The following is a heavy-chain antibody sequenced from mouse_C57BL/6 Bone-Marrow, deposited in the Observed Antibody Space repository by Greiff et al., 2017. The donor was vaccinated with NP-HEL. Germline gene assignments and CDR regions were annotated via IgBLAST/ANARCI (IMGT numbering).Heavy chain of an antibody. CDR3: EREGYYGSSHGAWFAY. CDR2: IDPNSGGT. D-gene: IGHD1-1*01. J-gene: IGHJ3*01. CDR1: GYTFTSYW. V-gene: IGHV1-72*01. Sequence: VQLQQPGAELVKPGASVKLSCKASGYTFTSYWMHWVQQRPGRGLEWIGRIDPNSGGTKYNEKFKSKGTLTVDKPYSTAYMQLSSLTSEDSAVEYCEREGYYGSSHGAWFAYWGKGTLVTVSA.